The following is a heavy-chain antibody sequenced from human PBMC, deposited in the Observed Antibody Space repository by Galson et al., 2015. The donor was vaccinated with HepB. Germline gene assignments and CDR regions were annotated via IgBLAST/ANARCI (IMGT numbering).Heavy chain of an antibody. CDR3: ARDIYSSSWSTSFDY. Sequence: CAISGDSVSSNSAAWNWIRQSPSRGLEWLGRTYYRSKWYNDYAVSVKSRVTINPDTSKNQFSLQLNSVTPEDTAVYYCARDIYSSSWSTSFDYWGQGTLVTVSS. V-gene: IGHV6-1*01. J-gene: IGHJ4*02. CDR1: GDSVSSNSAA. CDR2: TYYRSKWYN. D-gene: IGHD6-13*01.